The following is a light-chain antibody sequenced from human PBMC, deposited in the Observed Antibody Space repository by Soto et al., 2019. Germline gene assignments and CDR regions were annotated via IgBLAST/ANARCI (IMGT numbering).Light chain of an antibody. V-gene: IGKV3-15*01. J-gene: IGKJ1*01. CDR1: PSVNCD. CDR3: QQYNGSPPWT. CDR2: EVS. Sequence: EVVVTQSPATLSVSPGERATLSCRASPSVNCDLALYQQKPGQTPRLLIYEVSTRANGVPARFSGRGSGTEFTLTISSLQSEDFALYYCQQYNGSPPWTFGQGTRVEIK.